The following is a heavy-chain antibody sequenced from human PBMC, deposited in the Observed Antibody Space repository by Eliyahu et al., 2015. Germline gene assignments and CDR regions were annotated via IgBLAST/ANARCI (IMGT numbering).Heavy chain of an antibody. J-gene: IGHJ6*02. CDR1: GYTFTNYD. V-gene: IGHV1-8*01. Sequence: QVQLVQSGAEVKKPGASVKVSCKASGYTFTNYDINWVRQATGXXLEWMGXTNPNSGNTGYXQRFQDRXTMTRNTSISTAYMELSSLRSEDTAVYYCARAVAGTGGHYYGMDVWGQGTTVTVSS. CDR3: ARAVAGTGGHYYGMDV. CDR2: TNPNSGNT. D-gene: IGHD6-19*01.